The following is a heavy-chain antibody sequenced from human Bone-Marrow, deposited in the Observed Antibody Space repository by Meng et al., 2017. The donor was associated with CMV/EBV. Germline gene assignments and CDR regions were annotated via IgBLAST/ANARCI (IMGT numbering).Heavy chain of an antibody. CDR1: GFTFSNYN. Sequence: LSLTCAVSGFTFSNYNMNWVRQAPGKGLEWVSSISSSSSYIYYADSVKGRFTISRDNARNSLFLQMNSLRAEDTAVYYCAREVAPTKGYGMDVWGQGTTVTVSS. J-gene: IGHJ6*02. D-gene: IGHD5-12*01. CDR2: ISSSSSYI. V-gene: IGHV3-21*06. CDR3: AREVAPTKGYGMDV.